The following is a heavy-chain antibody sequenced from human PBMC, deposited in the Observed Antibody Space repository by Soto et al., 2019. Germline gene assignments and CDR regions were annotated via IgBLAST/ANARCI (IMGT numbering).Heavy chain of an antibody. V-gene: IGHV1-18*01. J-gene: IGHJ4*02. CDR1: GYTITSYG. D-gene: IGHD3-3*01. Sequence: ASVKGSCKASGYTITSYGISWVRQAPGKGLEWMGWISAYNGNTNYAQKLQGRVTMTTDTSTSTAYMELRSSVTDADTAVYYCARAPETPPIFGAVRRYFFDFWGQGTLVTVSS. CDR3: ARAPETPPIFGAVRRYFFDF. CDR2: ISAYNGNT.